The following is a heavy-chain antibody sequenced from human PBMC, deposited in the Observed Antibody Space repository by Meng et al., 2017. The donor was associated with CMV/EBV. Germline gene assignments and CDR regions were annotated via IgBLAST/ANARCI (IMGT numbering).Heavy chain of an antibody. CDR2: IIPILGIA. CDR3: ARDPRYCSSASCSDFQH. J-gene: IGHJ1*01. D-gene: IGHD2-2*01. Sequence: SVKVSCKASGGTFSSYTISWVRQAPGQGREWMGRIIPILGIANYAQKVQGRVTITADKSTSTAYMELSSLRSEDTAVYYCARDPRYCSSASCSDFQHWGQGTLVTVSS. CDR1: GGTFSSYT. V-gene: IGHV1-69*04.